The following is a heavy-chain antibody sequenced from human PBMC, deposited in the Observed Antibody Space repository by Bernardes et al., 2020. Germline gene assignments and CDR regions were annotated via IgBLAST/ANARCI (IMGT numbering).Heavy chain of an antibody. Sequence: GGPLRLSCAASGFIFSSCDMHWVRQATGKGLEWVSAIGTAGDTYYPGSVKGRFTISRENAKNSLYLQMNSLRAGDTAVYYCARGDYYGSGSYYRTPNGMDVWGQGTTVTVSS. CDR2: IGTAGDT. J-gene: IGHJ6*02. V-gene: IGHV3-13*01. CDR1: GFIFSSCD. CDR3: ARGDYYGSGSYYRTPNGMDV. D-gene: IGHD3-10*01.